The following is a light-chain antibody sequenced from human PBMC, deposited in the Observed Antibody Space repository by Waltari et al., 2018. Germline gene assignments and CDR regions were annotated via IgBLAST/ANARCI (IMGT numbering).Light chain of an antibody. V-gene: IGKV4-1*01. CDR1: ESVRYSSNNTNH. Sequence: DIVMTQSPESLAVSLGERATINCKTSESVRYSSNNTNHLAWYQQKPGQPPKLLIYWASTRESGVPERFSDSGSETDFTLTVTSLQAEDVAVYYCQQYYNTRLTFGGGTKVEIK. CDR2: WAS. CDR3: QQYYNTRLT. J-gene: IGKJ4*01.